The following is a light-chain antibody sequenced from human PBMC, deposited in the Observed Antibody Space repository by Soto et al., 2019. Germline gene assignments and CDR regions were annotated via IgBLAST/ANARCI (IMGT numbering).Light chain of an antibody. V-gene: IGKV3-20*01. CDR3: KPSRT. CDR1: QSVSSSY. CDR2: EAS. J-gene: IGKJ1*01. Sequence: EIVLTQSPGTLSLSPGGRATLSCRASQSVSSSYLAWYQQNPGHAPSRLTNEASGMPDSIPDRFSGSGSGPAITIPNARQDPVDFAEYYCKPSRTFGQGTKVDIK.